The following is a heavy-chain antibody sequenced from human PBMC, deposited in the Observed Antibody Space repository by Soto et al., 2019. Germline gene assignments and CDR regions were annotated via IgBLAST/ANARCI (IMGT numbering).Heavy chain of an antibody. Sequence: SETLSLTCAVYGGSFSGYYWSWIRQPPGKGLEWIGEINHSGSTNYNPSLKSRVTISVDTSKNQFSLKLSSVTAADTAVYYCAREGPGYYDFWSGSYYYYYYMDVWGKGTTVTVSS. CDR2: INHSGST. V-gene: IGHV4-34*01. CDR3: AREGPGYYDFWSGSYYYYYYMDV. J-gene: IGHJ6*03. D-gene: IGHD3-3*01. CDR1: GGSFSGYY.